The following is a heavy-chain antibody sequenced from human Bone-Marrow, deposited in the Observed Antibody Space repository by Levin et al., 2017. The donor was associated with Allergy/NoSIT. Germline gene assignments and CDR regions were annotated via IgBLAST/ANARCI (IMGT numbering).Heavy chain of an antibody. CDR2: MSSTGRTT. CDR3: VRDGRQLATPYYGMDV. CDR1: GFTLSDYY. D-gene: IGHD6-6*01. Sequence: PGGSLRLSCAASGFTLSDYYMSWIRQAPGKGLEWVSYMSSTGRTTYYGDSVKGRFTVSRDSAENSLYLQMNNLRGEDTAIYYCVRDGRQLATPYYGMDVWGQGTTVTVSS. J-gene: IGHJ6*02. V-gene: IGHV3-11*01.